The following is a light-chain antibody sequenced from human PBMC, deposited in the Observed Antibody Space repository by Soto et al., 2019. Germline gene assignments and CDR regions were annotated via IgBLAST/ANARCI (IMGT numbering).Light chain of an antibody. J-gene: IGKJ4*01. CDR1: QSISSW. CDR2: DAS. V-gene: IGKV1-5*01. Sequence: DIHMTQSLSTLSASLGDIVAITVLASQSISSWLAWYQQKPGKAPKLLIYDASTLQSGVPSRFGGSGSGTDFTLTISSLQSEDFATYYCQQFYSYPLTFGGGTKVDIK. CDR3: QQFYSYPLT.